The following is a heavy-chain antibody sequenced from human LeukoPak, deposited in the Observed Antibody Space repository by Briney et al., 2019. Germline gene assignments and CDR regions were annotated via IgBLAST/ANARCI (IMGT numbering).Heavy chain of an antibody. D-gene: IGHD1-7*01. J-gene: IGHJ4*02. CDR3: ARYDWNYGFDY. Sequence: GGSLRLSCAASGFTFSSYSMNWVRQAPGKGLEWVSSISSSSSYIYYADSGKGRFTISRDNAKNSLYLQMNSLRAEDTAVYYCARYDWNYGFDYWGQGTLVTVSS. CDR2: ISSSSSYI. V-gene: IGHV3-21*01. CDR1: GFTFSSYS.